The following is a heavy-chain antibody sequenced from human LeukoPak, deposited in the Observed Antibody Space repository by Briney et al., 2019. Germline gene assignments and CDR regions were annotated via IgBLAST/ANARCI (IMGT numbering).Heavy chain of an antibody. Sequence: GGSLRLSCVASGFTFSSYSMNWVRQAPGKGLEWVSYISSSSSSIYYADSVKGRFTISRDNAKNSLYLQMNSLRADDTAVYYCARGRLGDGYNFGYWGQGTLVTVSS. D-gene: IGHD5-24*01. CDR3: ARGRLGDGYNFGY. V-gene: IGHV3-48*01. CDR2: ISSSSSSI. J-gene: IGHJ4*02. CDR1: GFTFSSYS.